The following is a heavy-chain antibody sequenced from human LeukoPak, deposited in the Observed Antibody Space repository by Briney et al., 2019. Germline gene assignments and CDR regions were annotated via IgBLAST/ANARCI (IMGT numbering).Heavy chain of an antibody. V-gene: IGHV3-48*01. D-gene: IGHD5-24*01. Sequence: GGSLRLSCAASRFTFSGYIMNWVRQAPGKGLEWVSFIGTSGNTIYYADSVKGRFTVSRDNAKNALYLQMNSLTAEDTAVYYCARDQWLDYWGQGTLATVSS. CDR3: ARDQWLDY. J-gene: IGHJ4*02. CDR2: IGTSGNTI. CDR1: RFTFSGYI.